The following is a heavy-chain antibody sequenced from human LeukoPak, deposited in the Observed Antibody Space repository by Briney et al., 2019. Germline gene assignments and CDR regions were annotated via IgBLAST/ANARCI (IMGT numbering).Heavy chain of an antibody. CDR2: ISSSGSTI. D-gene: IGHD2-2*01. CDR1: GFSFSDYY. CDR3: ARGKDAHYYYMEV. Sequence: GGSLRLSCAASGFSFSDYYMSWIRQAPGKGLEWVSYISSSGSTIYYADSVRGRFPISRDNDKNSLYLQMNSLRAEDTAVYYCARGKDAHYYYMEVWGKGTTVTVSS. J-gene: IGHJ6*03. V-gene: IGHV3-11*01.